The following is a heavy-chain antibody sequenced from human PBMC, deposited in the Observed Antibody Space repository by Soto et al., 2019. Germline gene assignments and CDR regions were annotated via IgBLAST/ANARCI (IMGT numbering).Heavy chain of an antibody. CDR1: GFTFNSYA. J-gene: IGHJ4*02. CDR3: ARVVKGVGGGISRFDY. CDR2: LSGPGVNT. V-gene: IGHV3-23*01. D-gene: IGHD3-10*01. Sequence: EVQLLESGGNLVQPGGSLRLSCAASGFTFNSYAMSWVRQSPGEALEWVSTLSGPGVNTYYADPVKGRFTISRDNSKNTLYLQMESPRVEDTANYLCARVVKGVGGGISRFDYWGQGTLVTVSS.